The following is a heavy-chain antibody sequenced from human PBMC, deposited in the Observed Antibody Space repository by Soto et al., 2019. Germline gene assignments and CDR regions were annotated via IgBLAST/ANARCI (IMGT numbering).Heavy chain of an antibody. CDR3: AKDWDVVVPGLPYGMDV. CDR2: ISGSGGST. D-gene: IGHD2-2*01. V-gene: IGHV3-23*01. Sequence: GGSLRLSCAASGFTFSSYAMSWVRQAPGKGLEWVSAISGSGGSTYYADSVKGRFTISRDNSKNTLYLQMNSLRAEDTAVYYCAKDWDVVVPGLPYGMDVWGQGTTVTVSS. J-gene: IGHJ6*02. CDR1: GFTFSSYA.